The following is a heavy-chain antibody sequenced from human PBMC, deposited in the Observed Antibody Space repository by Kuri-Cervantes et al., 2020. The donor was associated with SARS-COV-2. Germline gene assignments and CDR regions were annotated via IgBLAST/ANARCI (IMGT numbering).Heavy chain of an antibody. CDR1: GFTFSSSW. CDR3: ARAAPGMDV. CDR2: IKCDGSEK. V-gene: IGHV3-52*01. Sequence: GESLKISCAASGFTFSSSWMHWVCQAPEKGLEWVADIKCDGSEKYYVDSVKGRFTISRDNAKNSLYLQMNSLRDEDTAVYYCARAAPGMDVWGQGTTVTVSS. J-gene: IGHJ6*02.